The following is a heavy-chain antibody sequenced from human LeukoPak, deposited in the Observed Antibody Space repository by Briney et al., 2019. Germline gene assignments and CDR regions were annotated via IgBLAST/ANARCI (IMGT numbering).Heavy chain of an antibody. D-gene: IGHD3-22*01. CDR2: ISGSGGST. CDR3: AKVWYYYDSGGYPEDY. V-gene: IGHV3-23*01. J-gene: IGHJ4*02. Sequence: PWGSLRLSCAASGFTFSSYAMSWVRQAPGKGLEWVSAISGSGGSTYYADSVKGRFTISRDNSKNALYLQMSSVRAEETAVYYCAKVWYYYDSGGYPEDYWGQGTLVTVSS. CDR1: GFTFSSYA.